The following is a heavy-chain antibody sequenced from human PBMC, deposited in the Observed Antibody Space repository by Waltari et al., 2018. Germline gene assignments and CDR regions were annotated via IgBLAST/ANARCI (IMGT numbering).Heavy chain of an antibody. V-gene: IGHV4-39*07. Sequence: QLQLQESGPGLVKPSETLSLTCTVSGGSITSSSYYWGWIRQPPGKGLEWFGSIFYSGSTYYNPSLKSRVTISVDTSKKQFSLKLSSVTAADTAVYYCARISGPTEIDYWGQGTLVTVSS. CDR1: GGSITSSSYY. CDR2: IFYSGST. J-gene: IGHJ4*02. CDR3: ARISGPTEIDY. D-gene: IGHD3-3*01.